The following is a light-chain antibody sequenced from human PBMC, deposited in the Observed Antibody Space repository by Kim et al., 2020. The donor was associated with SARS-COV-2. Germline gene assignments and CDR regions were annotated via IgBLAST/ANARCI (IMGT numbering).Light chain of an antibody. CDR3: QQYGSSPYT. CDR1: QSVSSGY. V-gene: IGKV3-20*01. CDR2: GAS. J-gene: IGKJ2*01. Sequence: SPGERATLSCRASQSVSSGYLAWYQQKPGQPPRLLIYGASSRATGIPDRFSGSGSGTDFILTISRLEPEDFAVYYCQQYGSSPYTFGQGTKLEIK.